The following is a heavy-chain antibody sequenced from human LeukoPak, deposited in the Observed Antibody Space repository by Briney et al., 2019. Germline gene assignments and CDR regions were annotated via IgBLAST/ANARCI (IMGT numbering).Heavy chain of an antibody. J-gene: IGHJ4*02. D-gene: IGHD6-19*01. CDR2: IYYSVSA. CDR3: GRRYSSGWYVY. CDR1: GGSIGSSTYY. V-gene: IGHV4-39*01. Sequence: PSKTLSVTCIVSGGSIGSSTYYWGWIRQPPGEVLQSTASIYYSVSAYYNPPLKKRVTISVETAINRCPLNLSNDTAAKPAVFFCGRRYSSGWYVYWGQGTLGTVSS.